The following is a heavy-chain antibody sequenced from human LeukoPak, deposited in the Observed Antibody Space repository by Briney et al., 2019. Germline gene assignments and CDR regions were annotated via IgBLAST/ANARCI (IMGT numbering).Heavy chain of an antibody. V-gene: IGHV3-11*04. J-gene: IGHJ3*02. CDR2: ISNDSVDK. Sequence: GGSLRLSCVGSGFMFSDYYMSWIRQAPGKGLEWVSYISNDSVDKYYVDSVRGRFPISRDNAKKSMYLQMSGLRVEDTAVYYCARRDWVSGAVRAFDIWGQGTMVTVSS. D-gene: IGHD3-3*01. CDR1: GFMFSDYY. CDR3: ARRDWVSGAVRAFDI.